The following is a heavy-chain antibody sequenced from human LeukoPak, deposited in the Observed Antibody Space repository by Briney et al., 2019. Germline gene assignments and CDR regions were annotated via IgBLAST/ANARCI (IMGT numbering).Heavy chain of an antibody. Sequence: GGSLRLSRAASGFTFSSYEMNWVRQAPGKGLEWVSSISSSSSYIYYADSVKGRFTISRDNAKNSLYLQMNSLRAEDTAVYYCARDQSGYYDILTGYYLNYYGMDVWGQGTTVTVSS. CDR2: ISSSSSYI. CDR3: ARDQSGYYDILTGYYLNYYGMDV. CDR1: GFTFSSYE. D-gene: IGHD3-9*01. V-gene: IGHV3-21*01. J-gene: IGHJ6*02.